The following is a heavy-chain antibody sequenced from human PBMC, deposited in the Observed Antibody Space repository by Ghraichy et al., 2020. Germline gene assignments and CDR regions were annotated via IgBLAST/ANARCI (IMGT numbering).Heavy chain of an antibody. CDR2: TSYDGSNK. J-gene: IGHJ6*02. CDR1: GFTFSRYG. Sequence: GGSLRLSCAASGFTFSRYGMHWVRQAPGKGLEWVAVTSYDGSNKFYVGSVQGRFTMSRDNSKNMLDLQMNYLRPEDTAGYYCAKERDNSGYYSCRGDYYGMDVWGQGTTVTVSS. D-gene: IGHD3-22*01. V-gene: IGHV3-30*18. CDR3: AKERDNSGYYSCRGDYYGMDV.